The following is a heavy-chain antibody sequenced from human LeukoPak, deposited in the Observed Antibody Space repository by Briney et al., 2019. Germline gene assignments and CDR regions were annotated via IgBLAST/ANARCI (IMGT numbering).Heavy chain of an antibody. CDR2: IYYSGST. J-gene: IGHJ6*03. Sequence: SETLSLTCTVSGGFISSSNFYWGWIRQPPGKGLEWIGSIYYSGSTYYNPSLKSRVTISVDTSKNQFSLKLSSVTAADTAVYYCARAVGSGSFQTYYYYMDVWGKGTTVTISS. CDR3: ARAVGSGSFQTYYYYMDV. D-gene: IGHD3-10*01. V-gene: IGHV4-39*07. CDR1: GGFISSSNFY.